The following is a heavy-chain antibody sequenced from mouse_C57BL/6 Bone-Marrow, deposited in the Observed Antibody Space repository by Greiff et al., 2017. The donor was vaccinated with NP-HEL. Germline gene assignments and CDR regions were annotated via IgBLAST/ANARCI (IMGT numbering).Heavy chain of an antibody. D-gene: IGHD3-2*02. CDR3: AESSGYEDYAMDY. Sequence: VKLQESGPELVKPGASVKISCKASGYAFSSSWMNWVKQRPGKGLEWIGRIYPGDGVTNYNGKFKGKATLTADKSSSTAYMQLSSLTSEDSAVYFCAESSGYEDYAMDYWGQGTSVTVSS. CDR2: IYPGDGVT. J-gene: IGHJ4*01. V-gene: IGHV1-82*01. CDR1: GYAFSSSW.